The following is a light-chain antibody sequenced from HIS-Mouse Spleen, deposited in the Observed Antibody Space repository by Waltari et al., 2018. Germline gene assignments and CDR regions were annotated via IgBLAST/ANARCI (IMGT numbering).Light chain of an antibody. J-gene: IGLJ1*01. CDR1: SGINVGTYR. Sequence: QAVLTQPSSLSASPGASASLTCTLRSGINVGTYRIYWYQQKPGSPPQYLLRYKSDSDNQQGYGVPSRFSGSKDASANAGILLISGLQSEDDADYYCCSYAGSSTYVFGTGTKVTVL. CDR3: CSYAGSSTYV. CDR2: YKSDSDN. V-gene: IGLV5-45*03.